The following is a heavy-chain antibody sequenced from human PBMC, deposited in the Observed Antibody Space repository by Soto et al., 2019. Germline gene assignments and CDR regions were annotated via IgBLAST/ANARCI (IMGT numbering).Heavy chain of an antibody. V-gene: IGHV1-2*02. CDR3: ARDVDTAMVKLDQGGMDV. CDR2: INPNSGGT. CDR1: GYTFTGYY. J-gene: IGHJ6*02. D-gene: IGHD5-18*01. Sequence: ASVKVSCKASGYTFTGYYMHWFRQAPGQGLEWMGWINPNSGGTNYAQKFQGRVTMTRDTSISTAYMELSRLRSDDTAVYYCARDVDTAMVKLDQGGMDVWGQGTKVTVSS.